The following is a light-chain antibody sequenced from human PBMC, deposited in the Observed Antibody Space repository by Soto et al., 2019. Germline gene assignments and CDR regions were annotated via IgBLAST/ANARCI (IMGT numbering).Light chain of an antibody. CDR1: SSNIGNNY. Sequence: QSVLIQPPSASATPGQRVTVSCSGSSSNIGNNYVYWFQQLPGAAPKLLIYRDSQRPSGVPDRFSGSKSGTSASLAISGLQSEDEALYSSPTWEENLTARVFGGGTQLTV. CDR2: RDS. J-gene: IGLJ3*02. CDR3: PTWEENLTARV. V-gene: IGLV1-47*01.